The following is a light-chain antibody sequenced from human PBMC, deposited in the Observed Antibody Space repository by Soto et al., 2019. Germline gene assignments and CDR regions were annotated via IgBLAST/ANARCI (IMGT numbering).Light chain of an antibody. CDR2: AAS. CDR3: QQLNSYPIT. Sequence: LTQSPSSVSASVGDSVTITCRASQGISSFLAWYQQKPGKAPKLLIYAASTLQSGVPSRFSGSGSGTDFTLTISSLQPEDFATYFCQQLNSYPITFGQGTRLEIK. V-gene: IGKV1-9*01. CDR1: QGISSF. J-gene: IGKJ5*01.